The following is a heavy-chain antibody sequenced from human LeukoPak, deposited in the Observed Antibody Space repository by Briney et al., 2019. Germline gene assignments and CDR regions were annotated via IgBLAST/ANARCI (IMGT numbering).Heavy chain of an antibody. J-gene: IGHJ1*01. V-gene: IGHV4-39*01. CDR2: IYYSGST. CDR1: GGSISSSSYY. D-gene: IGHD3-22*01. CDR3: ASGSGYEYFQH. Sequence: SETLSLTCTVSGGSISSSSYYWGWIRQPPGKGLEWIGSIYYSGSTYYNPSLKSRVTISVDTSKNQFSLKLSSVTAADTAVYYCASGSGYEYFQHWGQGTLVTVSS.